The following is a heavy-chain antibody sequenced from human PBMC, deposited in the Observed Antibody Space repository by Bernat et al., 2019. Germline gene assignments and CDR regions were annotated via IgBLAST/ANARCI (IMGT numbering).Heavy chain of an antibody. J-gene: IGHJ4*02. V-gene: IGHV3-53*02. D-gene: IGHD6-6*01. CDR1: GFTVSNNY. CDR3: ARATSSYLPSDY. Sequence: EVQLVETGGGLIQPGGSLRLSCAASGFTVSNNYMSWVRQAPGKGLEWVSVVYPSGITYYADSVKGRFTLSRDHSKNSLSLQMNNLRAEDTAVYYCARATSSYLPSDYWGQGTLVTVSS. CDR2: VYPSGIT.